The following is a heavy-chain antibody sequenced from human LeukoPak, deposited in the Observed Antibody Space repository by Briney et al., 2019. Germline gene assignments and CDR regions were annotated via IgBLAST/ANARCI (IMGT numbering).Heavy chain of an antibody. Sequence: GGSLRLSCSASRFTFSSYTMNWVRQAPAKGLEWVSSIDPSSTYIYYADSVKGRFTISRDNAQNSLYLQMNSLRAEDTAVYYCTRGSYGDYEYWGQGTLVTVSS. CDR1: RFTFSSYT. J-gene: IGHJ4*02. V-gene: IGHV3-21*01. D-gene: IGHD4-17*01. CDR3: TRGSYGDYEY. CDR2: IDPSSTYI.